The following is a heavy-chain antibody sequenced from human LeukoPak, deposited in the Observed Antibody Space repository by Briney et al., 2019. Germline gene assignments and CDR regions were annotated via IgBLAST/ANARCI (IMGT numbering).Heavy chain of an antibody. CDR1: GFTFSGYW. Sequence: GGSLRLSCAASGFTFSGYWMHWVRQAPGKGLVWVSSIGSDNKPHYSESVKGRFAISRDNSKSMLFLQLNSLRAEDTALYYCARDLHYYEAMDVWGQGTTVTVSS. J-gene: IGHJ6*02. V-gene: IGHV3-74*01. CDR3: ARDLHYYEAMDV. CDR2: IGSDNKP.